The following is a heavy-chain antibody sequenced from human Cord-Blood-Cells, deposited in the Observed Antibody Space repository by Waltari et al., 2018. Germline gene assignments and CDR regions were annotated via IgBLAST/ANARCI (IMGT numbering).Heavy chain of an antibody. CDR2: CDPEDGET. V-gene: IGHV1-24*01. CDR3: ATGGQCSGGSCYYFDY. CDR1: GYTPTELS. D-gene: IGHD2-15*01. J-gene: IGHJ4*02. Sequence: QVQLVQSGAEVKKPGASVKVSCKVSGYTPTELSIHWVRQAPGKGLGWMGGCDPEDGETIYAQKFQGRVTMTEDTSTDTAYMELSSLRSEDTAVYYCATGGQCSGGSCYYFDYWGQGTLVTVSS.